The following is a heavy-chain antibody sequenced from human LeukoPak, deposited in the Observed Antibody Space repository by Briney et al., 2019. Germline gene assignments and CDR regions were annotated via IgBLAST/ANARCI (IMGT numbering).Heavy chain of an antibody. D-gene: IGHD6-19*01. J-gene: IGHJ4*02. Sequence: PGGSLRLSCTASGFTFGDYAMSWVRQPPGKGLEWVGFIRTKAYGGTTEYGASVKGRFTISRDDSKSIAYLQMNSLKTEDTAVYYCIGYSSGWYPFGFDYWGQETLVTVSS. V-gene: IGHV3-49*04. CDR2: IRTKAYGGTT. CDR3: IGYSSGWYPFGFDY. CDR1: GFTFGDYA.